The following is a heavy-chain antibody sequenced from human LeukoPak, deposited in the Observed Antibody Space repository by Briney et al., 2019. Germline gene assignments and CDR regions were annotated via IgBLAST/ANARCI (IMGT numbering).Heavy chain of an antibody. CDR1: GFTFSSYG. Sequence: PGGPLRLSCAASGFTFSSYGLNWVRQAPGKGLEWVSTISSGGHIYYEDSVKGRFTISRDNAKNSLYLQMNSLRAEDTAVYYCARDQDGGKYYYESSGYSHWGQGILVTVSS. CDR2: ISSGGHI. CDR3: ARDQDGGKYYYESSGYSH. J-gene: IGHJ4*02. V-gene: IGHV3-21*01. D-gene: IGHD3-22*01.